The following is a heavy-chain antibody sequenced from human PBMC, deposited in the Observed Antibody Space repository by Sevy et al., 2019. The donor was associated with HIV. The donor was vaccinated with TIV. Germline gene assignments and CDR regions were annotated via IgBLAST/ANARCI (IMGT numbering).Heavy chain of an antibody. D-gene: IGHD5-12*01. V-gene: IGHV3-49*03. CDR2: ITRNSYEAYGGET. CDR3: TRGLATADTPEYYFDY. CDR1: GFTFDDYA. J-gene: IGHJ4*02. Sequence: GGSLRLSCTTSGFTFDDYAMSWFRQAPGKGLGWVAFITRNSYEAYGGETDYGASVKGRFIISRDDSKSIAYLQMNSLKAEDTGVYYCTRGLATADTPEYYFDYWGQGTLVTVSS.